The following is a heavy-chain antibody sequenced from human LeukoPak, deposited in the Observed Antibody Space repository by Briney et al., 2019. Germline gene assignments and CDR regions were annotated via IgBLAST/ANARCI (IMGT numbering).Heavy chain of an antibody. CDR3: AKKTWGSGLDV. Sequence: GGSLRLSCAASGFTFSSYDMHWVRQAPGKGLEWVSGIGTTADTHYADSVKGRFTISRENAKNSLYLQMNSLKAGDTAVYYCAKKTWGSGLDVWGQGTTVTVSS. D-gene: IGHD3-16*01. CDR1: GFTFSSYD. J-gene: IGHJ6*02. CDR2: IGTTADT. V-gene: IGHV3-13*04.